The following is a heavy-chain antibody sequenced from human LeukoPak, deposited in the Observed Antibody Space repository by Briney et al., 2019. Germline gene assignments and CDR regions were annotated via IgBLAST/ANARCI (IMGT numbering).Heavy chain of an antibody. CDR3: AKDKGSRSSSWFYDY. D-gene: IGHD6-13*01. CDR1: GFTFSSYA. J-gene: IGHJ4*02. V-gene: IGHV3-23*01. CDR2: ISGSGGST. Sequence: PGGSLRLSCAASGFTFSSYAMSWVRQAPGKGLEWVSAISGSGGSTYYADSVKGRFTISRDNAKNSLYLQMNSLRAEDTALYYCAKDKGSRSSSWFYDYWGQGTLVTVSS.